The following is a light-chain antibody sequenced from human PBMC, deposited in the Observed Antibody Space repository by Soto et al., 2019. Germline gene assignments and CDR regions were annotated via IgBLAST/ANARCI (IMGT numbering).Light chain of an antibody. Sequence: DIVMTQSQDSLAGSLGERATIDCKSSQSVLYSSNNKNYLAWYRQKPGQPPKLLIYWASTRESGVPDRISGSGSGTDFTLTIDSLQAEDVAVYYCQQYYSTPLTFGGGTNVEIK. CDR1: QSVLYSSNNKNY. CDR2: WAS. J-gene: IGKJ4*01. CDR3: QQYYSTPLT. V-gene: IGKV4-1*01.